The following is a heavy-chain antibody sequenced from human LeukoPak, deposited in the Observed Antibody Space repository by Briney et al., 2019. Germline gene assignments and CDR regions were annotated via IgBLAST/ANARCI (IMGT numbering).Heavy chain of an antibody. D-gene: IGHD3-10*02. CDR2: VSPDGRTT. V-gene: IGHV3-74*01. J-gene: IGHJ6*04. Sequence: PGGTLRLSCAASGFTFSSYGMSWVRQAPGKGLVWVSRVSPDGRTTSYADSVKGRFTISRDNAKNSLYLQMNSLRAEDTAVYYCAELGITMIGGVWGKGTTVTISS. CDR1: GFTFSSYG. CDR3: AELGITMIGGV.